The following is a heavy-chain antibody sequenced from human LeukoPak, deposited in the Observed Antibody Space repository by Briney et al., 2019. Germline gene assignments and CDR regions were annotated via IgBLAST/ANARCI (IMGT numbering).Heavy chain of an antibody. CDR3: AREELAARRGAFDI. CDR2: IYYRGNT. V-gene: IGHV4-59*11. D-gene: IGHD6-6*01. J-gene: IGHJ3*02. CDR1: GGSISSHF. Sequence: SETLSLTCTVSGGSISSHFWTWIRQSPGKGLEWIGYIYYRGNTNYNPSLRSRVTISVDTSKNQLSLRLTSVTAADTAVYYCAREELAARRGAFDIWGQGSVVSVSS.